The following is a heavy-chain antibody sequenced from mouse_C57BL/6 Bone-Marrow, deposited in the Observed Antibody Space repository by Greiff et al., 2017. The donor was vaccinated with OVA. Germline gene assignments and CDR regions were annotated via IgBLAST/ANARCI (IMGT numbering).Heavy chain of an antibody. Sequence: EVQLVESGGDLVKPGGSLKLSCAASGFTFSSYGMSWVRQTPDKRLEWVATISSGGSYTYYPDSVKGRFTISRDNAKNTLYLQMSSLKSEDTAMYYCARPGFNYFDYWGQGTTLTVSS. CDR3: ARPGFNYFDY. V-gene: IGHV5-6*01. CDR2: ISSGGSYT. CDR1: GFTFSSYG. D-gene: IGHD1-2*01. J-gene: IGHJ2*01.